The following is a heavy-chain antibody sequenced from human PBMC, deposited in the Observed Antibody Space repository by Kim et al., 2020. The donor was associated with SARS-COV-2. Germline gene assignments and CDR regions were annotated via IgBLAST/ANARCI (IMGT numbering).Heavy chain of an antibody. CDR3: AKTLGGGPEGY. J-gene: IGHJ4*02. Sequence: GGSLRLSCAASGFTFRRSWMNWVRQAPGKGLEWVANIDEDGNVKHYVESVKGRFTISRDNSQNSLYLQMNSLRAEDTAIYYCAKTLGGGPEGYWGQGTLV. CDR1: GFTFRRSW. D-gene: IGHD2-15*01. CDR2: IDEDGNVK. V-gene: IGHV3-7*01.